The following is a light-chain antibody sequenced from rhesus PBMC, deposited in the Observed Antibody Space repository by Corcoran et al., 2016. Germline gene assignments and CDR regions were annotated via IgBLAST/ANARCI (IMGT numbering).Light chain of an antibody. CDR1: SLKTYY. V-gene: IGLV3-43*01. CDR2: GNN. CDR3: NSWDSSGTHYI. Sequence: SSGLTQEPALSVALGHTVRMTCQGDSLKTYYASWYQQKPGQVPVLVVYGNNYRPSGIPERFSGSWSGNTDSLTITAAQVEDEADYYCNSWDSSGTHYIFGAGTRLTVL. J-gene: IGLJ1*01.